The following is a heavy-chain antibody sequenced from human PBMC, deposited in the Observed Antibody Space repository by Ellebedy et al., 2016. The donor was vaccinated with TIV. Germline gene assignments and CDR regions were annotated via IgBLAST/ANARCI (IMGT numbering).Heavy chain of an antibody. V-gene: IGHV3-7*01. CDR3: ARRSSYGDYAVQVNPWFDP. J-gene: IGHJ5*02. D-gene: IGHD4-17*01. CDR1: GFNFRSYW. Sequence: GESLKISCAASGFNFRSYWMTWVRQAPGKGLEWVAKIRQEGDEIYYVESVKGRFTISRDNAKNSLFLQMNSLRVEDTAVYYCARRSSYGDYAVQVNPWFDPWGQGTLVTVSS. CDR2: IRQEGDEI.